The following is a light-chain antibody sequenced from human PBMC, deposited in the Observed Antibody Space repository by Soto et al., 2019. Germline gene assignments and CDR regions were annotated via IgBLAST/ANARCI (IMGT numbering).Light chain of an antibody. CDR3: QQYEKSPLT. CDR2: DAS. Sequence: EIVLTQSPATLSLSPGERATLSCRASQSVSSYLAWYQQKPGQAPRLLIYDASNRATGIPARFSGSGSGTDFTLTVIRLEPEDFAVYYCQQYEKSPLTFGGGTKVDIK. V-gene: IGKV3-11*01. J-gene: IGKJ4*01. CDR1: QSVSSY.